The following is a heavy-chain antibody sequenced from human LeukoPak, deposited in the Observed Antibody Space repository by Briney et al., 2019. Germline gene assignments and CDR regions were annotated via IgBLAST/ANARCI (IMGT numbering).Heavy chain of an antibody. CDR2: INLSGGST. Sequence: ASVKVSCKASGYTFTSYYMHWVRQAPGQGLEWMGIINLSGGSTSYTQKFQGRVTMNRDTSTTTVYMELSSLRSQDTAVYYCARHKEVGDYYYFDYWGQGTLVTVSS. CDR3: ARHKEVGDYYYFDY. J-gene: IGHJ4*02. CDR1: GYTFTSYY. V-gene: IGHV1-46*01. D-gene: IGHD2/OR15-2a*01.